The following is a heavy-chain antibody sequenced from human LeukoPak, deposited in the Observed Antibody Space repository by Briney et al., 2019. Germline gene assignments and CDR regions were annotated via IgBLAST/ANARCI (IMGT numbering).Heavy chain of an antibody. CDR1: GGTFSSYA. CDR3: ARDLVDYRMGNYYYYMDV. J-gene: IGHJ6*03. D-gene: IGHD1-14*01. Sequence: SVKVSCKASGGTFSSYAISWVRQAPGQGLEWMGGIIPIFGTANYAQKFQGRVTVTADESTSTAYMELSSLRSEDTAVYYCARDLVDYRMGNYYYYMDVWGKGTTVTVSS. V-gene: IGHV1-69*13. CDR2: IIPIFGTA.